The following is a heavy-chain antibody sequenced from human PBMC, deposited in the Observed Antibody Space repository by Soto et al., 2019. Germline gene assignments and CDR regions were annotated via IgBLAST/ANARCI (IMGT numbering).Heavy chain of an antibody. CDR1: GGSISSSSYY. J-gene: IGHJ4*02. CDR2: IYYSGST. CDR3: ARLTHIAAAGRDY. V-gene: IGHV4-39*01. Sequence: PSETLSLTCTVSGGSISSSSYYWGWIRQPPGKGLEWIGSIYYSGSTYYNPSLKSRVTISVDTSKNQFSLKLSSVTAADTAVYYCARLTHIAAAGRDYWGQGTLVTVSS. D-gene: IGHD6-13*01.